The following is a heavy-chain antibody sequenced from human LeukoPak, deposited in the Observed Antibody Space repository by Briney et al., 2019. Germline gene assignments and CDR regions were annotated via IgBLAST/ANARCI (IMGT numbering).Heavy chain of an antibody. V-gene: IGHV1-18*01. Sequence: ASVKVSCKASGYTFTSYGISWVRQAPGQGLEWMGWISAYNGNTNYAQKLQGRVTMTTDTSTSTAYMELRSLRSDDTAVYYCARDPWSQRDSSSSEGAFDIWGQGTMVTVSS. CDR1: GYTFTSYG. D-gene: IGHD6-6*01. CDR2: ISAYNGNT. J-gene: IGHJ3*02. CDR3: ARDPWSQRDSSSSEGAFDI.